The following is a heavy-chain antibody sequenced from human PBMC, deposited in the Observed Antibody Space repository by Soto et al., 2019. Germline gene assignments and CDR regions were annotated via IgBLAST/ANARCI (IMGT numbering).Heavy chain of an antibody. V-gene: IGHV3-11*05. CDR3: ARIIAAAGGRRYFDL. CDR2: INSSSSYT. CDR1: GFTFSDYY. Sequence: QVQLVESGGGLVKPGGSLRLSCAASGFTFSDYYMSWIRQAPGKGLEWVSYINSSSSYTNYADYVKGRCTISRDNAKNSLYLQMNSMRAEDTAVYYCARIIAAAGGRRYFDLWGRGTLVTVSS. D-gene: IGHD6-13*01. J-gene: IGHJ2*01.